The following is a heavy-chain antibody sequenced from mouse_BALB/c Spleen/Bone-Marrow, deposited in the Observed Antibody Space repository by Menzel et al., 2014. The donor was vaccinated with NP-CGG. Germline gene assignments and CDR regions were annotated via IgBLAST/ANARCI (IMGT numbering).Heavy chain of an antibody. V-gene: IGHV4-1*02. D-gene: IGHD1-1*01. Sequence: EVKLLESGGGLVQPGGSLKLSCAASGFAFSRYWMSWVRQAPGKGLEWIGEINPDSSTINYTPSLKDKFIISRDNSKNTLYLQMSKVRSEDTALYYCARQGYYGSSDYWGQGTTLTVSS. J-gene: IGHJ2*01. CDR3: ARQGYYGSSDY. CDR1: GFAFSRYW. CDR2: INPDSSTI.